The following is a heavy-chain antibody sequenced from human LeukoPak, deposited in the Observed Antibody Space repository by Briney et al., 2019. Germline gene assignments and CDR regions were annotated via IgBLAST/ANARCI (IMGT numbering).Heavy chain of an antibody. CDR3: ARQHLAQTWEIMGPYFDS. D-gene: IGHD1-26*01. CDR1: GGSIISSTYY. CDR2: IYYSGST. V-gene: IGHV4-39*01. J-gene: IGHJ4*02. Sequence: PSETLYLTCTVSGGSIISSTYYWGWIRQPPGKGLEWIGSIYYSGSTYYNPSLKSRVTMSVDTSKNQWSLKLNSVTAADTAVYYCARQHLAQTWEIMGPYFDSWGQGTLVTVSS.